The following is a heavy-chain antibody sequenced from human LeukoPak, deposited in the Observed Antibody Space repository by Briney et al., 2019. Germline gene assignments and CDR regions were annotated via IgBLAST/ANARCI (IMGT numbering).Heavy chain of an antibody. Sequence: SSETLSLTCSVSGYSISSGYYWGWIRQPPGKGLEWIGSIYQSGSTYYNASLKSRVTISVDTSKNQFSLKVSSVTAADTAVYYCARHRAAAADVDYWGQGTLVTVSS. CDR3: ARHRAAAADVDY. V-gene: IGHV4-38-2*02. CDR1: GYSISSGYY. J-gene: IGHJ4*02. CDR2: IYQSGST. D-gene: IGHD6-13*01.